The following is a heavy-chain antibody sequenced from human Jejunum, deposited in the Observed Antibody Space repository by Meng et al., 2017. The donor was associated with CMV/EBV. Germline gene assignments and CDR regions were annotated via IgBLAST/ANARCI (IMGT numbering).Heavy chain of an antibody. J-gene: IGHJ6*02. V-gene: IGHV3-23*01. Sequence: FSTYAMSWVRQAPGKGLDWVSSINAGGGTYDADSVKGRFTISRDNSKNTLYLQMNSLRAEDTAVYYCAKDSDSSSWYGDHYYGMDVWGQGTTVTVSS. CDR3: AKDSDSSSWYGDHYYGMDV. CDR2: INAGGGT. D-gene: IGHD6-13*01. CDR1: FSTYA.